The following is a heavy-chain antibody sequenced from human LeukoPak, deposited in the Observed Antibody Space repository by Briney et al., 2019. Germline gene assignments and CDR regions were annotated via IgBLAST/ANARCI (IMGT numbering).Heavy chain of an antibody. D-gene: IGHD2-15*01. CDR1: RFTFSSFG. CDR3: ARDVVAATQTFSYGMDV. Sequence: GGSLRLSCAASRFTFSSFGIHWVRQAPGKGLEWVAIVWYDGSNKYYADSVKGRFTIYRDNSKNTLYLQMNSLRAKDTAVYYCARDVVAATQTFSYGMDVWGQGTTVTVSS. J-gene: IGHJ6*02. CDR2: VWYDGSNK. V-gene: IGHV3-33*01.